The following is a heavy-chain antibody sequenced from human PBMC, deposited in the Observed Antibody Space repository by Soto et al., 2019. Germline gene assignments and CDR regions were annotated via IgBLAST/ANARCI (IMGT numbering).Heavy chain of an antibody. CDR2: IFYSGST. CDR1: GGSVNICTYY. CDR3: TTGGDGYNNGH. J-gene: IGHJ4*02. Sequence: SETLSLTCTVPGGSVNICTYYWSWMPQPPGKGLEWIGFIFYSGSTNYNPSLKGRVTISVDTSKNQFSLKLSSVTTADTAVYYCTTGGDGYNNGHWGQGTLVTVSA. D-gene: IGHD2-21*01. V-gene: IGHV4-61*01.